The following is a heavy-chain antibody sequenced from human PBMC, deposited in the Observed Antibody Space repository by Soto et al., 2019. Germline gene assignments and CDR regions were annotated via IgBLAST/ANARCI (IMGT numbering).Heavy chain of an antibody. Sequence: HPGGSLRLSCTASGFTFGDYAMSWVRQAPGKGLEWVGFIRSKAYGGTTEYAASVKGRFTISRDDSKSIAYLQMNSLKTEDTAVYYCKVGMDVWGQGTTVTVSS. J-gene: IGHJ6*02. CDR3: KVGMDV. CDR2: IRSKAYGGTT. V-gene: IGHV3-49*04. CDR1: GFTFGDYA.